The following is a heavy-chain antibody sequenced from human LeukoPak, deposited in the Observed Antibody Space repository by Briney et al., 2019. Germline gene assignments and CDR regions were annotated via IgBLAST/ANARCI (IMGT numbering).Heavy chain of an antibody. V-gene: IGHV3-30*02. CDR1: GFTFSSYG. CDR2: IPYDGSDK. Sequence: GGSLRLSCAASGFTFSSYGIHWVRQAPGKGLEWVAFIPYDGSDKYYADSVKGRFTISRDNSKNTLYLQMSSLRAEDTGVYYCAKDLRYYGSGSYCLFDYWGQGTLVTVSS. D-gene: IGHD3-10*01. CDR3: AKDLRYYGSGSYCLFDY. J-gene: IGHJ4*02.